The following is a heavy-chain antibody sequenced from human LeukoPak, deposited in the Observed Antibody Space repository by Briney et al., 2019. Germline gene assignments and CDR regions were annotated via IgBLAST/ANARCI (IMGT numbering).Heavy chain of an antibody. Sequence: GGSLRLSCAASGFTFDDYGMSWVRQAPGKGLEWVSAISGSGGSTHYADSVKGRFTISRDNSKNTLYLQMNSLRAEDTAVYYCAKVRDVVLLWFEGFDYWGQGTLVTVSS. CDR2: ISGSGGST. CDR1: GFTFDDYG. V-gene: IGHV3-23*01. J-gene: IGHJ4*02. D-gene: IGHD3-10*01. CDR3: AKVRDVVLLWFEGFDY.